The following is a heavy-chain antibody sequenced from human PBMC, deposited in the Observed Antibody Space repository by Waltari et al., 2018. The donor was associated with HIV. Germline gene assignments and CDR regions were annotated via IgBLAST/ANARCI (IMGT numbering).Heavy chain of an antibody. V-gene: IGHV7-4-1*02. Sequence: QVQLVQSGSELKKPGASVKISWRASGYKFTNYAMNWWRQAPGQGPEWMGWINTNTGNPTYAQVFTGRFVFSLDTSVSTAYLQINSLKAEDTAVYYCAKLGMKNWFDPWGQGTLVTVSS. CDR3: AKLGMKNWFDP. CDR2: INTNTGNP. CDR1: GYKFTNYA. J-gene: IGHJ5*02. D-gene: IGHD3-3*02.